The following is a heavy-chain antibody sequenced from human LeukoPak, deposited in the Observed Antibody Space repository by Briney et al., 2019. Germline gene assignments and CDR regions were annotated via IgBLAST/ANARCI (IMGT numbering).Heavy chain of an antibody. CDR1: GFTFNTYN. D-gene: IGHD5-18*01. V-gene: IGHV3-21*01. J-gene: IGHJ4*02. CDR2: ISSSSSYI. Sequence: GGSLRLSCAASGFTFNTYNMNWVRQAPGKGLEWVSSISSSSSYIYYADSVKGRFIISRDNAKNSLYLQMSGLRAEDTAMYYCARSGAQSYGVEYWGQGTLVTASS. CDR3: ARSGAQSYGVEY.